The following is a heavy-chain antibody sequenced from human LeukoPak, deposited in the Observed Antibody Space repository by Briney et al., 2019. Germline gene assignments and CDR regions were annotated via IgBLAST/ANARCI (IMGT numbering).Heavy chain of an antibody. CDR3: AELGITMIGGV. V-gene: IGHV3-48*03. CDR1: GFTFRSCE. Sequence: GGSLRLSCAASGFTFRSCEMNWVRQAPGKGLEWVSYISSSGSTIYYADSVKGRFTTSRDNAKNSLYLQMNSLRAEDTAVYYCAELGITMIGGVWGKGTTVTISS. D-gene: IGHD3-10*02. CDR2: ISSSGSTI. J-gene: IGHJ6*04.